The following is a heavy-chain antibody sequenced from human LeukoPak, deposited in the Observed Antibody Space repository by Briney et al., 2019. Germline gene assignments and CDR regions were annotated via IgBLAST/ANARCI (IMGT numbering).Heavy chain of an antibody. Sequence: SETLSLTCTVSGGSISSYYWNWIRQPAGKGLEWIGRIYTSGSTNYNPSLKSRVTISVDTSKNQFSLKLSSVTAADTAVYYCARAPYCSSTSCLITRYYYYYMDVWGKGTTVTISS. CDR2: IYTSGST. D-gene: IGHD2-2*01. CDR3: ARAPYCSSTSCLITRYYYYYMDV. J-gene: IGHJ6*03. V-gene: IGHV4-4*07. CDR1: GGSISSYY.